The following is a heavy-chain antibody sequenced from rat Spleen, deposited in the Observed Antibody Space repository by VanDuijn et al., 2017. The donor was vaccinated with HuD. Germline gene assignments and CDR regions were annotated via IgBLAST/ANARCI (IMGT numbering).Heavy chain of an antibody. CDR2: IDNDGGNT. Sequence: EVQLVETGGGLVQPGRSLKLSCVASGFTFSRYWMYWVRQAPGKGLEWISSIDNDGGNTYYSDSVKGRFTISRDNAKNTLYLQMDSLRSEDTATYYCTTVVGDSYWYFDFWGPGTMVTVSS. CDR1: GFTFSRYW. D-gene: IGHD4-2*01. V-gene: IGHV5-58*01. J-gene: IGHJ1*01. CDR3: TTVVGDSYWYFDF.